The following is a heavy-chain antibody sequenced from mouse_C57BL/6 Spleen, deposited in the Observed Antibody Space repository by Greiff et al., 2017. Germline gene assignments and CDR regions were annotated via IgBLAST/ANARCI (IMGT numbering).Heavy chain of an antibody. CDR2: INPYNGGT. CDR3: ARATVVANWYFDV. Sequence: VQLQQSGPVLVKPGASVKMSCKASGYTFTDYYMNWVKQSHGKSLEWIGVINPYNGGTSYNQKFKGKATLTVDKSSSTAYMELNSLASEDSAVYYCARATVVANWYFDVWGTGTTVTVSS. CDR1: GYTFTDYY. J-gene: IGHJ1*03. V-gene: IGHV1-19*01. D-gene: IGHD1-1*01.